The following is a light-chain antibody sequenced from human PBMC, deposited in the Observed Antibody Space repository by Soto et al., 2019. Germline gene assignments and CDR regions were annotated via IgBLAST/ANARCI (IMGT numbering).Light chain of an antibody. J-gene: IGLJ2*01. V-gene: IGLV2-14*03. CDR1: SSDVGGYNF. CDR2: DVS. Sequence: QSALTQPASVSGSPGQSITISCTGTSSDVGGYNFVSWYQHHPAKDPKLMIYDVSNRPSGVSNRFSGSKSGNTASLTISGLQAEDEAHYYCSSFTSSDTLVVFGGGTQLTVL. CDR3: SSFTSSDTLVV.